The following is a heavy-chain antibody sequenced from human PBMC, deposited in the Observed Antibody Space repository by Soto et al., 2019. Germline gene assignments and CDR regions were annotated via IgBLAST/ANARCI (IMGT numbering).Heavy chain of an antibody. CDR3: AKDLLEQWLVNDAFDI. CDR2: ISGSGGST. CDR1: GFTFSSYA. D-gene: IGHD6-19*01. Sequence: GGSLSLSCAASGFTFSSYAMSWVRQAPGKGLEWVSAISGSGGSTYYADSVKGRFTISRDNSKNTLYLQMNSLRAEDTAVYYCAKDLLEQWLVNDAFDIWGQGTVVTVSS. V-gene: IGHV3-23*01. J-gene: IGHJ3*02.